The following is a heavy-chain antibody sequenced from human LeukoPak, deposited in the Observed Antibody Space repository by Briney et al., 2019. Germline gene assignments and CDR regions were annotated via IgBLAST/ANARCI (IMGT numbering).Heavy chain of an antibody. Sequence: PGGSLRLSCAASGFTFSSYAMSWVRQAPGKGLEWASAISGSGGSTYYADSVKGRFTISRDYSKNTLYLQMNSLRAEDTAVYYCAKGPIFGVVIKGTYFDYWGQGTLVTVSS. D-gene: IGHD3-3*01. CDR3: AKGPIFGVVIKGTYFDY. CDR2: ISGSGGST. CDR1: GFTFSSYA. V-gene: IGHV3-23*01. J-gene: IGHJ4*02.